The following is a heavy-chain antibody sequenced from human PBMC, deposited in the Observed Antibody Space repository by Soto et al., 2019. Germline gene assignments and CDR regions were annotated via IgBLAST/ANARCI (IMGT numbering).Heavy chain of an antibody. V-gene: IGHV3-30-3*01. D-gene: IGHD4-4*01. CDR3: ARDMYTSNYFVKWFEP. Sequence: QVRLVESGGGVVQPGRSLRISCTASGFSFSSYAMYWFRQPPGKGLEWVAVISHDGINKHYADSVKGRVTVSRDNSNHSRDLQLNSLRGEDTAMYYCARDMYTSNYFVKWFEPWGQGTLVTVSS. CDR1: GFSFSSYA. J-gene: IGHJ5*02. CDR2: ISHDGINK.